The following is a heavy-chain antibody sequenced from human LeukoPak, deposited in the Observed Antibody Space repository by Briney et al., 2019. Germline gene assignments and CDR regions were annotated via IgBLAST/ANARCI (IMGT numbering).Heavy chain of an antibody. CDR2: IYYGGST. J-gene: IGHJ4*02. V-gene: IGHV4-59*08. D-gene: IGHD3-10*01. CDR1: GGSMRSYY. Sequence: SETLSLTCNVSGGSMRSYYWSWIRQSPGKGLEWIGYIYYGGSTNYNPSLTSRVAISVDTSKNQFSLNLSSVTAADTAVYYCASGMGFGDLFFDYWGQGTLVTVSS. CDR3: ASGMGFGDLFFDY.